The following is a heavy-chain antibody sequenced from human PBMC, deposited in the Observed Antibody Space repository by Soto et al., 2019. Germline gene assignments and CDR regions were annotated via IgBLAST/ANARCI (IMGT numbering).Heavy chain of an antibody. V-gene: IGHV3-23*01. D-gene: IGHD6-19*01. Sequence: GGSLRLSCAASGFTFSSYAMSWVRQAPGKGLEWVSAISGSGGSTYYADSVKGRFTISRDNSKNTLYLQMNSLRAEDTAVYYCAKSGGVAGPYYYYGMDVWGQGTTVTVSS. CDR3: AKSGGVAGPYYYYGMDV. CDR1: GFTFSSYA. J-gene: IGHJ6*02. CDR2: ISGSGGST.